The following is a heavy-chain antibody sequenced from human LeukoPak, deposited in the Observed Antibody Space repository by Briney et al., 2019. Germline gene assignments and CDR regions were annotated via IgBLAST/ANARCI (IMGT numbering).Heavy chain of an antibody. Sequence: ASETLSLTCTVSGGSISSSSYYWGWIRQPPGKGLEWIGSIYYSGSTYYNPSLKSRVTISVDTSKNQFSLKLSSVTAADTAVYYRARDPTFLWFGEKSEDYWGQGTLVTVSS. CDR1: GGSISSSSYY. CDR2: IYYSGST. D-gene: IGHD3-10*01. V-gene: IGHV4-39*07. CDR3: ARDPTFLWFGEKSEDY. J-gene: IGHJ4*02.